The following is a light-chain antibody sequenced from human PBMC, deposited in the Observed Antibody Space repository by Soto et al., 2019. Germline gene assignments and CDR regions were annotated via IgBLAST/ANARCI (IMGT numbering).Light chain of an antibody. V-gene: IGLV2-11*01. CDR1: SSDVGRYDY. J-gene: IGLJ3*02. CDR3: CSYAGRYKV. CDR2: DVS. Sequence: QSALTQPRSVSGSPGQSVTISCTGTSSDVGRYDYVSWYQQHPRKAPKLMIYDVSQRPSGVPDRFSASKSGNTASLTISGLQAEDEADYYCCSYAGRYKVFGGGTKLTVL.